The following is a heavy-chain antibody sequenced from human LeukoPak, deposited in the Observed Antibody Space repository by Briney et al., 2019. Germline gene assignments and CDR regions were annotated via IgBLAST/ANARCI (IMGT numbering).Heavy chain of an antibody. CDR2: ISGSGGST. CDR3: AKVVGDSSGWADFDY. J-gene: IGHJ4*02. D-gene: IGHD6-19*01. Sequence: GGSLRLSCAASGFTFSTYEINWVRQAPGKGLEWVSAISGSGGSTYYADPVKGRFTISRDNSKNTLYLQMNSLRAEDTAVYYCAKVVGDSSGWADFDYWGQGTLVTVSS. V-gene: IGHV3-23*01. CDR1: GFTFSTYE.